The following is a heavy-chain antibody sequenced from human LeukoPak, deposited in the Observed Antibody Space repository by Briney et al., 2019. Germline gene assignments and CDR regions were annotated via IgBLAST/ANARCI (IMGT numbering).Heavy chain of an antibody. CDR3: AKGLGCSSTSCYPYCYYGMDV. CDR2: ISWNSGSR. D-gene: IGHD2-2*01. Sequence: GGSLRLSCAASGFTFDDYAMHWGRQAPGKGLELVSGISWNSGSRGYADSVKGRFTISRDNAKNSPYLQMNSLRAEDTALYYCAKGLGCSSTSCYPYCYYGMDVWGQGTTVTVSS. J-gene: IGHJ6*02. CDR1: GFTFDDYA. V-gene: IGHV3-9*01.